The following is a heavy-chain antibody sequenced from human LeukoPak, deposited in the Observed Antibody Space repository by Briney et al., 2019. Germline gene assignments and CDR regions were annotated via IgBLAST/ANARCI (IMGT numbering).Heavy chain of an antibody. CDR3: AKEESRWEWFDP. CDR1: GFTVSSND. D-gene: IGHD1-26*01. Sequence: GGPLRLSCAASGFTVSSNDMSWVRQAPGRGLEWVSVIDSGGTTYYVDSVKGRFTISRDNSKNTLYLQMNSLRVEDTAVYFCAKEESRWEWFDPWGQGTLVTVSS. CDR2: IDSGGTT. V-gene: IGHV3-66*01. J-gene: IGHJ5*02.